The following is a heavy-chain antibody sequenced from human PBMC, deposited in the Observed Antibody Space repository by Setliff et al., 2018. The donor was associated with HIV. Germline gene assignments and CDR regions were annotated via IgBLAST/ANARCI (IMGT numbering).Heavy chain of an antibody. D-gene: IGHD1-26*01. V-gene: IGHV3-7*01. CDR2: INPDGRQR. CDR3: ARPTNIDTLYYGSQTFYMYYYGLDV. CDR1: GFTLNTYA. Sequence: PGGSLRLSCVVSGFTLNTYAMSWVRQAPGKGLEWVANINPDGRQRNYADSVKGRFTISRDNADNSLYLQVNSLRAEDTAVYFCARPTNIDTLYYGSQTFYMYYYGLDVWGQGTTVTVSS. J-gene: IGHJ6*02.